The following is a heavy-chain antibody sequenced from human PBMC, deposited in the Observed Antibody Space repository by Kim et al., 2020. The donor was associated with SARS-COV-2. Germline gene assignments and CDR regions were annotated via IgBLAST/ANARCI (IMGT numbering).Heavy chain of an antibody. D-gene: IGHD6-13*01. V-gene: IGHV4-34*01. J-gene: IGHJ4*02. CDR3: AILYGIAAAGVFDY. Sequence: SETLSLTCAVYGGSFSGYYWSWIRQPPGKGLEWIGEINHSGSTNYNPSLKSRVTISVDTSKNQFSLKLSSVTAADTAVYYCAILYGIAAAGVFDYWGQGTLVTVSS. CDR2: INHSGST. CDR1: GGSFSGYY.